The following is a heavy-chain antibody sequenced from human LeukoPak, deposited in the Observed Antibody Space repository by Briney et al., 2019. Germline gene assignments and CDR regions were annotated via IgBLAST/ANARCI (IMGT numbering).Heavy chain of an antibody. Sequence: PGGSLRLSCAAFGFTFSSYSMNWVRQAPGKGLEWVSYISSRSTTTYYADSVKGRFTISRNNDKNSLYLQMNSLRAEDTAVYYCARSLGYCSAGSCFPFDYWGQGTLVTVSS. D-gene: IGHD2-15*01. CDR1: GFTFSSYS. CDR2: ISSRSTTT. CDR3: ARSLGYCSAGSCFPFDY. V-gene: IGHV3-48*01. J-gene: IGHJ4*02.